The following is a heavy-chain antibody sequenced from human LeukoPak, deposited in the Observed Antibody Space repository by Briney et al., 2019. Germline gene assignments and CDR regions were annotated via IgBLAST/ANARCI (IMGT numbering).Heavy chain of an antibody. CDR2: IYYSGST. D-gene: IGHD3-22*01. V-gene: IGHV4-30-4*01. CDR3: ARVRRDSSGYSWSYFDY. J-gene: IGHJ4*02. CDR1: GGSISSGDYY. Sequence: QTLSLTCTVSGGSISSGDYYWSWIRQPPGKGLEWIGYIYYSGSTYYNPSLKSRVTISVDTSKNQFSLKLSSVTAADTAVYYCARVRRDSSGYSWSYFDYWGQGTLVTVSS.